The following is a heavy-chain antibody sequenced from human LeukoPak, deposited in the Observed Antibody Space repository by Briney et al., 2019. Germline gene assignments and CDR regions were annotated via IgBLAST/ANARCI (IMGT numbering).Heavy chain of an antibody. J-gene: IGHJ4*02. Sequence: GGSLRLSCAASGFTFSSYWMSWVRQAPGKGLEWVANIKQDGSEKYYVDSVKGQFTISRDNAKNSLYLQMNSLRAEDTAVYYCARVQVVVTAHFDYWGQGTLVTVSS. CDR3: ARVQVVVTAHFDY. CDR1: GFTFSSYW. V-gene: IGHV3-7*03. D-gene: IGHD2-21*02. CDR2: IKQDGSEK.